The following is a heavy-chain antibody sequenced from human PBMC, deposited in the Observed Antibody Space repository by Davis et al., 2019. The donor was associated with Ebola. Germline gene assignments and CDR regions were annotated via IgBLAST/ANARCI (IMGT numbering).Heavy chain of an antibody. V-gene: IGHV4-59*10. D-gene: IGHD6-19*01. CDR3: ARGVWLGDNWFDP. Sequence: PSETLSLTCAISGGSFSISDWSWIRQPAGKGLEFIGRIYPSDSTNYKPSLKGRVTMSIDTSNNQFSLKVNSVTAADTAIYYCARGVWLGDNWFDPWGQGIPVTVSS. CDR1: GGSFSISD. J-gene: IGHJ5*02. CDR2: IYPSDST.